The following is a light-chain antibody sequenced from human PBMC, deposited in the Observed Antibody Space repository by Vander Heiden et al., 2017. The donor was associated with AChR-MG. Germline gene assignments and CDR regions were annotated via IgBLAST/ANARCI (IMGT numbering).Light chain of an antibody. CDR3: AAWDDSLSGRV. V-gene: IGLV1-47*01. Sequence: QSVLTQPPSASGTPGQRFTFSCSGSSSNIGSNYVYWYQQLPGTAPKLLIYRNNQRPSGVPDRFSGSKSGTSASLAISGLRSEDEADYYCAAWDDSLSGRVFGGGTKLTVL. J-gene: IGLJ3*02. CDR2: RNN. CDR1: SSNIGSNY.